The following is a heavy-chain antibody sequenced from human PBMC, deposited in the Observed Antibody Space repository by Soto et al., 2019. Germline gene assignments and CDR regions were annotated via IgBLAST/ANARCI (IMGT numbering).Heavy chain of an antibody. CDR1: GFTFSSYA. V-gene: IGHV3-23*01. D-gene: IGHD1-26*01. Sequence: GGSLRLSCAASGFTFSSYAMSWVRQAPGKGLEWVSAISGSGGSTYYADSVKGRFTISRDNSKNTLYLQMNSLRAEDTAVYYCAPRPGGLLLIDYWGQGTLVTVSS. CDR2: ISGSGGST. J-gene: IGHJ4*02. CDR3: APRPGGLLLIDY.